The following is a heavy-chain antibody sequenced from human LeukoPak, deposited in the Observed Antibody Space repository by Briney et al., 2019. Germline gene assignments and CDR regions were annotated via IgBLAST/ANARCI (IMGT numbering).Heavy chain of an antibody. CDR2: IYYSVST. J-gene: IGHJ3*02. Sequence: SETLSLTCTVSGGSISSYYWSWIRQPPGKGLEWIGYIYYSVSTNYNPSLKSRVTISVDTSKNQFSLKLSSVTAADTAVYYCARDRNYDSSGYYDAFDIWGQGTMVTVSS. D-gene: IGHD3-22*01. CDR1: GGSISSYY. CDR3: ARDRNYDSSGYYDAFDI. V-gene: IGHV4-59*01.